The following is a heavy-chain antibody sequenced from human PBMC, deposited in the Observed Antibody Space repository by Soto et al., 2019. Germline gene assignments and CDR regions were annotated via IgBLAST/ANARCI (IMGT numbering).Heavy chain of an antibody. CDR3: ARNWPNYPDIVAESQADAYGMDV. V-gene: IGHV3-7*01. D-gene: IGHD2-15*01. CDR1: GFTFSSYW. CDR2: IKQDGSEK. J-gene: IGHJ6*02. Sequence: GGSLRLSCAASGFTFSSYWMSWVRQAPGKGLEWVANIKQDGSEKYYVDSVKGRFTISRDNAKNSLYLQMNSLRAEDTAVYYCARNWPNYPDIVAESQADAYGMDVWGQGTTVTVSS.